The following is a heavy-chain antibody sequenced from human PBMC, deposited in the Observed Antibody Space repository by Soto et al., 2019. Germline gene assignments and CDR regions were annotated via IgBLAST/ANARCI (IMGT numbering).Heavy chain of an antibody. CDR1: GFIFNSYG. CDR3: AKDTYYHDSTGYYVFDY. J-gene: IGHJ4*02. CDR2: ISYDGSNE. D-gene: IGHD3-22*01. Sequence: QVQLVESGGGVVQPGRSLRLSCAASGFIFNSYGIHWVRQAPGKGLEWVAHISYDGSNEHYVDSVKGRFTISRDNSKNTVSLQMNSLRAEDTAVYYCAKDTYYHDSTGYYVFDYWGQGTLVTISS. V-gene: IGHV3-30*18.